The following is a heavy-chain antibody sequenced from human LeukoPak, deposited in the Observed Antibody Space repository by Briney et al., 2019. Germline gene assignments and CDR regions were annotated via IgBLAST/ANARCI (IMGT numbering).Heavy chain of an antibody. CDR3: ARTRVATAPYYYYYGMDV. Sequence: SETLSLTCAVYGGSFSGYYWSWICQPPGKGLEWIGEINHSGSTNYDPSLKSRVTISVDTSKNQFSLKLSSVTAADTAVYYCARTRVATAPYYYYYGMDVWGQGTTVTVSS. CDR1: GGSFSGYY. CDR2: INHSGST. V-gene: IGHV4-34*01. J-gene: IGHJ6*02. D-gene: IGHD5-12*01.